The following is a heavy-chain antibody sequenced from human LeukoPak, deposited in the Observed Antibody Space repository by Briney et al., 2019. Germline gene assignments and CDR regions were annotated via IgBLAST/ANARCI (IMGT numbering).Heavy chain of an antibody. Sequence: GGSLRLSCAASRFTFSSYAMSWIRQAPGKGLEWVSAISGSGGSTYYADSVKGRFTISRDNSKNTLYLQMNSLRAEDTAVYYCAKDFATGYSSGWYVYWGQGTLVTVSS. CDR3: AKDFATGYSSGWYVY. V-gene: IGHV3-23*01. D-gene: IGHD6-19*01. CDR1: RFTFSSYA. J-gene: IGHJ4*02. CDR2: ISGSGGST.